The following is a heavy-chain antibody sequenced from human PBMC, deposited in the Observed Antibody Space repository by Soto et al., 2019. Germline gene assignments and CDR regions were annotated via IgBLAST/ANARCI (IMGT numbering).Heavy chain of an antibody. J-gene: IGHJ6*02. CDR1: GFSFDDYA. V-gene: IGHV3-9*01. CDR3: AKEGYGMDV. CDR2: ISWNSGDI. Sequence: EVQLLESGGGLVQPGGSLRLSCAASGFSFDDYAFHWVRQAPGRGLEWVSGISWNSGDIGYADTVKGRFTISRDNAKNSLYLQMNSLRVEDTALYYCAKEGYGMDVWGQGTTVTVSS.